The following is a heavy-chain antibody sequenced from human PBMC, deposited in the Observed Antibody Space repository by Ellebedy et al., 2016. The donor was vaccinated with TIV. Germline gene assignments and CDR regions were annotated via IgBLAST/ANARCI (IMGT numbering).Heavy chain of an antibody. J-gene: IGHJ4*02. D-gene: IGHD4-17*01. Sequence: GESLKISXAASGFTFSSYGMHWVRQAPGKGLEWVAVIWYDGSNKYYADSVKGRFTISRDNSKNTLYLQMNRLRAEDTAVYYCARDFDYGDYGGTDYWGQGTLVTVSS. V-gene: IGHV3-33*01. CDR3: ARDFDYGDYGGTDY. CDR2: IWYDGSNK. CDR1: GFTFSSYG.